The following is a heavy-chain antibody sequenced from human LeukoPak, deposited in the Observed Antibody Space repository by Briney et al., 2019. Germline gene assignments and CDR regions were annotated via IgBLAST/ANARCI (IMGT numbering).Heavy chain of an antibody. CDR1: GGSISGYY. D-gene: IGHD3-22*01. CDR3: ARLGYYYDSSLIDY. V-gene: IGHV4-59*01. J-gene: IGHJ4*02. Sequence: PSETLSLTCTVSGGSISGYYWSWIRQPPGKGLEWIGYIYYSGSTNYNPSLKSRVTISVDTSKNQFSLKLSSVTAADTAVYYCARLGYYYDSSLIDYWGQGTLVTVSS. CDR2: IYYSGST.